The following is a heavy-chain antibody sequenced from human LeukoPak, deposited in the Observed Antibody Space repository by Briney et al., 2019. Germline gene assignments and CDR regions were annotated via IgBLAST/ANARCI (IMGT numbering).Heavy chain of an antibody. J-gene: IGHJ4*02. V-gene: IGHV4-39*01. D-gene: IGHD4-17*01. CDR2: IYYSGCT. Sequence: SETLSLTCTVSGGSISSSSYYWGWIRRPPGKGLEWIGRIYYSGCTFFNPFRKSRVTTSVDTSKNQNSLKLSSVTAADTAVYYCARATPYGYYAFDYWGQGTLVTVSP. CDR1: GGSISSSSYY. CDR3: ARATPYGYYAFDY.